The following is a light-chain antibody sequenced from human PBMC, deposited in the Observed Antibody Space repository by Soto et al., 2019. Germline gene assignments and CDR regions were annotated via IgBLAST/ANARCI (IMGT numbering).Light chain of an antibody. J-gene: IGLJ1*01. Sequence: QSVLTQPPSASETPGQRVTISCSGSSSNIGSNTVNWYQQLPGTAPKLLIYTNNQRPSGVPDRFSGSRSGTSASLAISGLQSEDEADYYCAAWDDSLNAYVFGSGTKLTVL. V-gene: IGLV1-44*01. CDR3: AAWDDSLNAYV. CDR2: TNN. CDR1: SSNIGSNT.